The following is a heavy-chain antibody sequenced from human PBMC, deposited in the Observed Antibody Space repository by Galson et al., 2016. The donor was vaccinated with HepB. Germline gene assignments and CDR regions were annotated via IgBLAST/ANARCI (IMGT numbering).Heavy chain of an antibody. J-gene: IGHJ6*02. CDR1: GASMSTSSFY. Sequence: ETLSLTCTVSGASMSTSSFYWGWVRQPPGKGLQWIGTIYYSGTTNYNPSLKSRVTISVDTFKNQFSLKLASVTAADTAVYYCARHLGVFYYGMDVWGQGTMVTVSS. CDR2: IYYSGTT. CDR3: ARHLGVFYYGMDV. V-gene: IGHV4-39*01.